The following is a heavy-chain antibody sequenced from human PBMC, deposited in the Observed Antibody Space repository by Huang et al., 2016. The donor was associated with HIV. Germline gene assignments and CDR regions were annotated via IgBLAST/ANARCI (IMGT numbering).Heavy chain of an antibody. CDR1: GFSLTSYD. J-gene: IGHJ6*03. CDR2: VSNDGNEK. CDR3: LPAGHVSHYYYMDV. V-gene: IGHV3-30*03. Sequence: QGQLVESGGGVVQPGRSLRISCAASGFSLTSYDMQWVRQVPGKGLDWVSFVSNDGNEKYYADSVKGRFTISRDNFKNTLYLQMNSLRTGDTAVYFCLPAGHVSHYYYMDVWGKGTTVIVSS.